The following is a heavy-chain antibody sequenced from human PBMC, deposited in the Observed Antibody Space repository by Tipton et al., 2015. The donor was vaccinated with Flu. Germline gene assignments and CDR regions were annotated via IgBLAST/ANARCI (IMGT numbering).Heavy chain of an antibody. CDR3: TRYCSGGSCYSGDYYYHYGMDV. CDR1: TFTFSRYW. V-gene: IGHV3-7*01. J-gene: IGHJ6*02. Sequence: SLRLSCAASTFTFSRYWMSWVRQAPGKGLEWVANIKEDGSERSYVDSVKGRFTISRDNAKDSLYLQMNSLRAEDTAVYYCTRYCSGGSCYSGDYYYHYGMDVWGQGTTVTVS. CDR2: IKEDGSER. D-gene: IGHD2-15*01.